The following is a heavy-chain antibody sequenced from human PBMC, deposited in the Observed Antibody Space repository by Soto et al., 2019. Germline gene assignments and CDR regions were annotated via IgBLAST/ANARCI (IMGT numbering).Heavy chain of an antibody. J-gene: IGHJ6*02. V-gene: IGHV5-10-1*01. Sequence: PGESLKISCKGAGYSFTSYWISWVRKMPGKGLEWMGRIDPSDSYTNYSPSFQGHVTISADKSISTAYLQWSSLKASDTAMYYCARRFSSGWTENYYGMDVWGQGTTVTVSS. CDR3: ARRFSSGWTENYYGMDV. D-gene: IGHD6-19*01. CDR1: GYSFTSYW. CDR2: IDPSDSYT.